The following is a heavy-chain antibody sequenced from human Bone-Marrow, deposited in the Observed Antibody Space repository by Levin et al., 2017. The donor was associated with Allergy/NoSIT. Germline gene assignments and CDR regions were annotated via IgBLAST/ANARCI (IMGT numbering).Heavy chain of an antibody. V-gene: IGHV4-31*03. Sequence: TPSETLSLTCTVSGASIRSGAYYWSWVRQPPGQGLEWIGYIYYNGSTYFNPSLKSRVSISVDTSKNQFSLKLSSVTAADTADYYCARVLAGFDGSAMAYDYWGRGSLVTVSS. CDR3: ARVLAGFDGSAMAYDY. J-gene: IGHJ4*02. CDR2: IYYNGST. CDR1: GASIRSGAYY. D-gene: IGHD3-10*01.